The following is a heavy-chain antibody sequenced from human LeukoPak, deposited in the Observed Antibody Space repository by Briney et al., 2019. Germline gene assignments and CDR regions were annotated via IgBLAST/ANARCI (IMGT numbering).Heavy chain of an antibody. CDR1: GFTFSSYA. J-gene: IGHJ5*02. V-gene: IGHV3-33*08. CDR3: ARDLYDFWSGYPTDWFDP. Sequence: PGRSLRLSCAASGFTFSSYAMHWVRQAPGKGLEWVAVIWYDGSNKYYADSVKGRFTISRDNSKNTLYLQMNSLRAEDTAVYYCARDLYDFWSGYPTDWFDPWGQGTLVTVSS. CDR2: IWYDGSNK. D-gene: IGHD3-3*01.